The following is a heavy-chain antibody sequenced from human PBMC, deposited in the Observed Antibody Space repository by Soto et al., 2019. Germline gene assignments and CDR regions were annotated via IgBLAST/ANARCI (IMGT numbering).Heavy chain of an antibody. V-gene: IGHV3-33*01. CDR2: ICYDGSNK. J-gene: IGHJ6*02. Sequence: QVQLVESGGGVVQPGRSLRLSCAASGFTFSSYGMHWVRQAPGKGLEWVAVICYDGSNKYYADSVKGRFTISRDNSKNTLYLQMNSLRAEDTAVYYCARDGIQLWTGDGMDVWGQGTTVTVSS. CDR3: ARDGIQLWTGDGMDV. D-gene: IGHD5-18*01. CDR1: GFTFSSYG.